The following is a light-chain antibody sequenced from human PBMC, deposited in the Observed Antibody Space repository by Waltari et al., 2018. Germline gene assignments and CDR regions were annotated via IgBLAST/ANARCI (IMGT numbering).Light chain of an antibody. Sequence: DIQMTQSPSSVSASVGDRVTITCRASQDISRWLAWYQPKPGKAPELLIYSSSTLHFGVPSRFSGSRSGTEFSLTITGLQPDDSATYFCQQANSFPYTYGQGTKLDI. J-gene: IGKJ2*01. CDR1: QDISRW. CDR3: QQANSFPYT. CDR2: SSS. V-gene: IGKV1D-12*01.